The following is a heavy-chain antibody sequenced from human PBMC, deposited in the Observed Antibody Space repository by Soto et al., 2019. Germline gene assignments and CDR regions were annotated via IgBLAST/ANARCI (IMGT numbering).Heavy chain of an antibody. J-gene: IGHJ4*02. D-gene: IGHD6-19*01. V-gene: IGHV4-34*01. CDR3: ASGRLPGQYSSDEPAYYFDY. Sequence: SETLSLTCAVYGGSFSGYYWSWIRQPPGKGLEWIGEINHSGSTNYNPSLKSRVTISVDTSKNQFSLKLSSVTAADTAVYYRASGRLPGQYSSDEPAYYFDYWGQGTLVTVSS. CDR2: INHSGST. CDR1: GGSFSGYY.